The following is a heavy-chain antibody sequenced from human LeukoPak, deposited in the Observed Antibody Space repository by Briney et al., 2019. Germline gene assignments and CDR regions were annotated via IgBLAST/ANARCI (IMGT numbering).Heavy chain of an antibody. CDR2: IYYSGST. Sequence: SQTLSLTCAVYGGSFSSYYWSWIRQPPGKGLEWIGYIYYSGSTNYNPSLKSRVTISVDTSKNQFSLKLSSVTAADTAVYYCARQGGSGWYGIWGQGTMVTVSS. J-gene: IGHJ3*02. CDR1: GGSFSSYY. V-gene: IGHV4-59*08. D-gene: IGHD6-19*01. CDR3: ARQGGSGWYGI.